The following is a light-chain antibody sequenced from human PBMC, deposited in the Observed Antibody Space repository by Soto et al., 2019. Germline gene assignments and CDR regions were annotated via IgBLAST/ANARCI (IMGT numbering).Light chain of an antibody. J-gene: IGKJ1*01. Sequence: DIQMTQSPSTLSASVGDRVTITCRASQSISSWLAWYQQKPGKAPKLLIYDASSLESGVPSRFSGSGSGTEFTLTISSLQPDDFATYYCQHYNSSTLTFGQGTKVEIK. CDR1: QSISSW. CDR3: QHYNSSTLT. V-gene: IGKV1-5*01. CDR2: DAS.